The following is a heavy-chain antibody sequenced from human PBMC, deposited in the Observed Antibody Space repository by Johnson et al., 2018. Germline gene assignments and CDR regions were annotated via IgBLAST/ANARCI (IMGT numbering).Heavy chain of an antibody. V-gene: IGHV3-23*04. J-gene: IGHJ4*02. D-gene: IGHD1-26*01. CDR3: AKGRSGRYQPWDI. Sequence: VQLVQSGGGFIQPGGSLRLSCRASGFTFRGQAMSWVRQAPTKGLQWVSLISGSGSSILYADSVKGRFTISRNNSQNTVYLQMNSLTVNGTAVYDCAKGRSGRYQPWDIWGQGTLVTVSS. CDR1: GFTFRGQA. CDR2: ISGSGSSI.